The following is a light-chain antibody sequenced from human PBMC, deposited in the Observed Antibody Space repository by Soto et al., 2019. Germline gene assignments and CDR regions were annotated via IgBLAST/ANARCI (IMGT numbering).Light chain of an antibody. CDR1: SSDVGTYNY. Sequence: QSALTPPASVSGSPGQSITISCTGTSSDVGTYNYVSWYQHHPGKAPKLIIYEVSNRPSGVSNRFSGSKSGSTASLTISGLQAEDEADYHCTSYTRDTALVFGTGTKVTVL. CDR3: TSYTRDTALV. J-gene: IGLJ1*01. V-gene: IGLV2-14*01. CDR2: EVS.